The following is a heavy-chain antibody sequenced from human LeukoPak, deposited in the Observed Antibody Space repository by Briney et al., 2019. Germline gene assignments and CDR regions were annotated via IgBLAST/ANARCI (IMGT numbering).Heavy chain of an antibody. CDR3: ARDLPVGYYFDY. V-gene: IGHV1-2*02. D-gene: IGHD3-22*01. J-gene: IGHJ4*02. CDR2: INPNSGGT. Sequence: GASVKVSCKASGYTFTGYYIHWVRQAPGQGLEWMGWINPNSGGTNYAQMFQGRVTMTRDTSITTAYMELSRLRSDDTAIYFCARDLPVGYYFDYWGQGTLVTVSS. CDR1: GYTFTGYY.